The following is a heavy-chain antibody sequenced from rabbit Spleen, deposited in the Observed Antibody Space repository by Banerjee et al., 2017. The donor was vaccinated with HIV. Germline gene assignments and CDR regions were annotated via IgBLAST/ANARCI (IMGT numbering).Heavy chain of an antibody. D-gene: IGHD8-1*01. CDR2: IYTTSGST. CDR1: GFDFSSYY. CDR3: ARDLENYAYTSYLDL. Sequence: EQLKESGGGLVQPGGSLKLSCKGSGFDFSSYYMCWVRQAPGKGLELIACIYTTSGSTWYASWVNGRFTISRSTSLNTVDLQMTSLTAADTATYFCARDLENYAYTSYLDLWGPGTLVTVS. J-gene: IGHJ4*01. V-gene: IGHV1S43*01.